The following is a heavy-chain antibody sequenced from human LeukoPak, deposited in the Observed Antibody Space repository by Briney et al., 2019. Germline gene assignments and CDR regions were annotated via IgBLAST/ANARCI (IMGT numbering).Heavy chain of an antibody. CDR2: IYYSGST. V-gene: IGHV4-59*01. J-gene: IGHJ6*02. D-gene: IGHD6-13*01. CDR3: ARDGAYSSSWYWSYGMDV. CDR1: GVSISSYY. Sequence: SETLSLTCTVSGVSISSYYWSWIRQPPGKGLEWIGYIYYSGSTNYNPSLKSRVTISVDTSKNQFSLKLSSVTAADTAVYYCARDGAYSSSWYWSYGMDVWGQGTTVTVSS.